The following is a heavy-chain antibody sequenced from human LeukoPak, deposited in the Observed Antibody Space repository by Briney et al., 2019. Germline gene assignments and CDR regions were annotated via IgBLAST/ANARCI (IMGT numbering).Heavy chain of an antibody. CDR2: ISWNSDSI. D-gene: IGHD1-26*01. CDR1: GFTFDDYA. V-gene: IGHV3-9*01. CDR3: ARADGSHYGLKDY. J-gene: IGHJ4*02. Sequence: PGGSLRLSCAASGFTFDDYAMHWVRQAPGKGLEWVSGISWNSDSIGYADSVKGRFTISRDNAKNTLSLQMNSLRAEDTGLYYCARADGSHYGLKDYWGQGTLVTVSS.